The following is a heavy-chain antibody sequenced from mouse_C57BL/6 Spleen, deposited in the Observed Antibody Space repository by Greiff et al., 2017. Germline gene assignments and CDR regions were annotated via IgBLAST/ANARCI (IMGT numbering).Heavy chain of an antibody. CDR3: ARSNSNYGDFDY. V-gene: IGHV1-82*01. CDR2: IYPGDGDT. J-gene: IGHJ2*01. CDR1: GYAFSSSW. D-gene: IGHD2-5*01. Sequence: VQLQQSGPELVKPGASVKISCKASGYAFSSSWMNWVKQRPGKGLEWIGRIYPGDGDTNYNGKFKGKATLTADKSSSTAYMQLSSLTSEDSAVYFCARSNSNYGDFDYWGQGTTLTVSS.